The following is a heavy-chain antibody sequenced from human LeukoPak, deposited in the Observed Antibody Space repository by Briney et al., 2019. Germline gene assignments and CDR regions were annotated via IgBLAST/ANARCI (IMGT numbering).Heavy chain of an antibody. Sequence: PGGSLRLSCAASGFTFSSYSMNWVRQAPGKGLEWVSYISSSSSTIYYADSVKGRFTISRDNSKNTLYLQMNSLRAEDTAVYYRAKERGTGYSSSWYSWFDPWGQGTLVTVSS. CDR2: ISSSSSTI. D-gene: IGHD6-13*01. V-gene: IGHV3-48*01. CDR3: AKERGTGYSSSWYSWFDP. J-gene: IGHJ5*02. CDR1: GFTFSSYS.